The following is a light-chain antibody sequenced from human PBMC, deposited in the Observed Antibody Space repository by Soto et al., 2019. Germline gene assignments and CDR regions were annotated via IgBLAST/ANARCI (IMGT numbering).Light chain of an antibody. CDR3: SSYAGSNTPLYV. J-gene: IGLJ1*01. CDR1: SSDVGGYNY. CDR2: EVS. Sequence: QSVLTQPPSASGSPGQSVTISCTGTSSDVGGYNYVSWYQQHPGKAPKLMIYEVSKRPSGVSDRFSGSKSGNTASLTISGLQAEDEADYYCSSYAGSNTPLYVFGTGTKVTVL. V-gene: IGLV2-8*01.